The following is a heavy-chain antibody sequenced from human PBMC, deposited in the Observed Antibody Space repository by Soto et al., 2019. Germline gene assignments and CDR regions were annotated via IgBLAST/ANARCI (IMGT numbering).Heavy chain of an antibody. Sequence: ASVKVSCKASGYTFTSYGISWVRQAPGRGLEWMGWISAYNGNTNYAQKLQGRVTMTTDTSTSTAYMELRSLRSEDTAVYYCACGGRKMRWYGHNWFDLWGQGTLVLVSS. D-gene: IGHD2-15*01. CDR2: ISAYNGNT. V-gene: IGHV1-18*01. J-gene: IGHJ5*02. CDR1: GYTFTSYG. CDR3: ACGGRKMRWYGHNWFDL.